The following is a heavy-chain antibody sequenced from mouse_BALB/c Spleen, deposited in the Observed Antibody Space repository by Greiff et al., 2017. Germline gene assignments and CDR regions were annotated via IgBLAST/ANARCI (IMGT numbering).Heavy chain of an antibody. V-gene: IGHV5-6*02. D-gene: IGHD4-1*01. J-gene: IGHJ2*01. Sequence: DVMLVESGGDLEKPGGSLKLSCAASGFTFSSYGMSWVRQTPDKRLEWVATISSGGSYTYYPDSVKGRFTISRDNAKNTLYLQMSSLKSEDTAMYYCARNWDVRGVDYWGQGTTLTVSS. CDR1: GFTFSSYG. CDR3: ARNWDVRGVDY. CDR2: ISSGGSYT.